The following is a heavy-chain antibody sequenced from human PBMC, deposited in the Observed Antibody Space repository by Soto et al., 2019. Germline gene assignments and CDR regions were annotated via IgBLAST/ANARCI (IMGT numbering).Heavy chain of an antibody. CDR2: ISSSGDTT. J-gene: IGHJ4*02. Sequence: VQLVESGGGLVSPGGSLTLSCVGSGFRFSDHSMHWVRRAPGTGLQWLSYISSSGDTTHYADSVRGRFTVSRDNAKNSVFLRMDSLRDDDTAMYYCARLPKGSSVTAWGQGTLVTVSS. D-gene: IGHD2-21*02. CDR1: GFRFSDHS. V-gene: IGHV3-48*02. CDR3: ARLPKGSSVTA.